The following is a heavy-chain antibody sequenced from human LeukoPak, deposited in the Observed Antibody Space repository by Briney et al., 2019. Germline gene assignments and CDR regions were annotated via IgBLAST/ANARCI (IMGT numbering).Heavy chain of an antibody. Sequence: GGSLRLSCAASGFTFSDYAMHWVRQAPGKGLEWVAVIGYDGSNKYDADSVKGRFTISRDNSKNTLYLQMNSLRAEDTAVYYCARDREAMVSFYYFDYWGQGTLVTVSS. CDR3: ARDREAMVSFYYFDY. CDR1: GFTFSDYA. CDR2: IGYDGSNK. V-gene: IGHV3-33*01. D-gene: IGHD5-18*01. J-gene: IGHJ4*02.